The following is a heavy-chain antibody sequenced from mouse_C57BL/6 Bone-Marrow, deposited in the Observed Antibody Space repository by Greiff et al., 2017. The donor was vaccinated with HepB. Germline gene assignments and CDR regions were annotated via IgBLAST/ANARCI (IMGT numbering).Heavy chain of an antibody. V-gene: IGHV8-12*01. Sequence: QVQLKESGPGILQSSQTLSLTCSFSGFSLSTSGMGVSWIRQPSGKGLEWLAHIYWDDDKRYNTSLKSRLTISKDTSRNQVFLKITSVDTADTATYYCARKDGSMDYWGQGTTLTVSS. CDR2: IYWDDDK. J-gene: IGHJ2*01. CDR3: ARKDGSMDY. CDR1: GFSLSTSGMG. D-gene: IGHD1-1*01.